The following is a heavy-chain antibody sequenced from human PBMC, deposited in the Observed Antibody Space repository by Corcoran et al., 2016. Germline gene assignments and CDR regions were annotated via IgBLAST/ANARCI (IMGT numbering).Heavy chain of an antibody. V-gene: IGHV1-3*04. Sequence: QVQLVQSGAEVKKPGASVKVSCKASGYTFSGYAMHWVRQAPGQRLEWMGWINTGNGNTRYSQRFQGRVTITRDTSASTAYMELSSLRSEDKAGYYCVRDLPYSFYFDGMDVWGQGTTVTVSS. CDR1: GYTFSGYA. CDR3: VRDLPYSFYFDGMDV. J-gene: IGHJ6*02. D-gene: IGHD4-4*01. CDR2: INTGNGNT.